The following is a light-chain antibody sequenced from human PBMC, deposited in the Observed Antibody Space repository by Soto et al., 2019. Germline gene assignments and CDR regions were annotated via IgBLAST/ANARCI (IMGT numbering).Light chain of an antibody. V-gene: IGKV3-11*01. Sequence: EIVLKQSPATLSSSPGERATLSCRASQTVSTKLAWYQHKPGQAPRLLIYDTSNRATGIPARFSGSGSGTDFTLTISRLEPEDFAVYYCHQRKSWPRTFGQGTKVDIK. J-gene: IGKJ1*01. CDR1: QTVSTK. CDR2: DTS. CDR3: HQRKSWPRT.